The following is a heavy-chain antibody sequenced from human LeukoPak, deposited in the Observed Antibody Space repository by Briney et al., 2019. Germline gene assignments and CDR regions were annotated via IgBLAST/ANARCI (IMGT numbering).Heavy chain of an antibody. J-gene: IGHJ4*02. CDR3: VRDRYPAAREFDY. Sequence: GGSLRLSCAASGFTFSNYWMHWVRQAPGKELVWVSCLDTDGSDTSYADSVKGRSTIFRDNAKNTLYLQMNNLRAEDTAMYYCVRDRYPAAREFDYWGQGTLVTVSS. D-gene: IGHD2-2*01. V-gene: IGHV3-74*01. CDR1: GFTFSNYW. CDR2: LDTDGSDT.